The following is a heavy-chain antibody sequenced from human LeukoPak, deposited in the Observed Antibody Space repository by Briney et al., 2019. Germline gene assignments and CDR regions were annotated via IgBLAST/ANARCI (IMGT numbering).Heavy chain of an antibody. D-gene: IGHD6-13*01. J-gene: IGHJ4*02. CDR2: ISWNSGTI. CDR3: ARDRSPAAGSYFDY. V-gene: IGHV3-9*01. Sequence: GRSLRLSCAASGFTFDGYAMHWVRQAPGKGLEWVSGISWNSGTIGYADSVKGRFTISRDNAKNSLYLQMNSLRPEDTALYYCARDRSPAAGSYFDYWGQGTLVTVSS. CDR1: GFTFDGYA.